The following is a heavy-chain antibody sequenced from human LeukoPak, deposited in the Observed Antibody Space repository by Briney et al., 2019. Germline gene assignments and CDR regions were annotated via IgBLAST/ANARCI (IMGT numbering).Heavy chain of an antibody. Sequence: PSETLSLTCTVSGGSISSSSYYWGWIRQPPGKGLEWIGYIYHSGSTYYNPSLKSRVTISVDRSKNQFSLKLSSVTAADTAVYYCARSKKDYYDSSGYYDHWGQGTLVTVSS. CDR3: ARSKKDYYDSSGYYDH. D-gene: IGHD3-22*01. CDR1: GGSISSSSYY. CDR2: IYHSGST. V-gene: IGHV4-39*07. J-gene: IGHJ5*02.